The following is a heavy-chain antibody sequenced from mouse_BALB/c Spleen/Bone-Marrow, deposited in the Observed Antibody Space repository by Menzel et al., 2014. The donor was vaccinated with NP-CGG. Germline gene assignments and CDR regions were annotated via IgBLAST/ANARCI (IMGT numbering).Heavy chain of an antibody. J-gene: IGHJ3*01. Sequence: EVHLVESGGGLVQPGDSLILSCAPSGFTFSVFYMEWVRQPPGKRLEWIATSRNRAKYYTTEYSASVKGRFIVSRDTSQSVLYLQMNALRAEDTAIYYCARDVGYGNYFVYWGQGTLVTVSA. D-gene: IGHD2-10*02. V-gene: IGHV7-1*02. CDR3: ARDVGYGNYFVY. CDR2: SRNRAKYYTT. CDR1: GFTFSVFY.